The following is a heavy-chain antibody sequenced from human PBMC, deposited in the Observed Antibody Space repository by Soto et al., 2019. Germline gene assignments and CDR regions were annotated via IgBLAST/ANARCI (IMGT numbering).Heavy chain of an antibody. Sequence: QVQLVQSGAEVKKPGSSVKVSCKASGGTFRTSAFSWVRQAPGQGLEGGGGIIPVFRGPKYAQNFQDRVTITADESTSTAYMELNSLRSDDTAVYYCARDKDRLQLGGNYYFILDVWGQGTAVTVSS. CDR2: IIPVFRGP. J-gene: IGHJ6*02. D-gene: IGHD1-1*01. CDR3: ARDKDRLQLGGNYYFILDV. CDR1: GGTFRTSA. V-gene: IGHV1-69*12.